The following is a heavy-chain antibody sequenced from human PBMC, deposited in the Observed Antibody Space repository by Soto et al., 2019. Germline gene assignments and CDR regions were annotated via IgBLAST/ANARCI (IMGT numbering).Heavy chain of an antibody. V-gene: IGHV4-38-2*02. D-gene: IGHD6-13*01. Sequence: PSDTLSLTCAFSVYSISSGYYWGWIRQPPGKGLEWIGSIYHSGSTYYNPSLKSRVTISVDTSKNQFSLKLSSVTAADTAVYYCATEYSSSWHVRGGDFGYWGQGTLVNLSS. CDR2: IYHSGST. J-gene: IGHJ4*02. CDR3: ATEYSSSWHVRGGDFGY. CDR1: VYSISSGYY.